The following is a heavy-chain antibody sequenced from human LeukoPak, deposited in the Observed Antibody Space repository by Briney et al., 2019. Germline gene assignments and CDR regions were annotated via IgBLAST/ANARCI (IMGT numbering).Heavy chain of an antibody. CDR2: IYYSGST. Sequence: SETLSLTCTVSGGSISSSSYYWGWIRQPPGKGLEWIGSIYYSGSTYNNPSLKSRVTISVDTSKNQFSLKLSSVTAADTAVYYCASGIYKLYPLRNWFDPWGQGTLVTVSS. D-gene: IGHD4-17*01. CDR3: ASGIYKLYPLRNWFDP. CDR1: GGSISSSSYY. J-gene: IGHJ5*02. V-gene: IGHV4-39*07.